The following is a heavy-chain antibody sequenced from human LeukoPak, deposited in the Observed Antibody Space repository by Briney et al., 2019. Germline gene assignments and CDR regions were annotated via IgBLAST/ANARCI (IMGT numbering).Heavy chain of an antibody. D-gene: IGHD3-22*01. V-gene: IGHV4-34*01. CDR2: INHSGST. Sequence: SETLSLTCAVYGGSFSGYYWSWIRQPPGKGLEWIGEINHSGSTNYIPSLKSRVTISVDTSKNQFSLKLSSVTAADTAVYYCARGRGYSYGYQYYYDSSGYFVFDYWGQGTLVTVSS. CDR3: ARGRGYSYGYQYYYDSSGYFVFDY. J-gene: IGHJ4*02. CDR1: GGSFSGYY.